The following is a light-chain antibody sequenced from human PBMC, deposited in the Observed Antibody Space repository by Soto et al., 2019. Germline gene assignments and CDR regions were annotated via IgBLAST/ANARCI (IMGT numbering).Light chain of an antibody. J-gene: IGKJ5*01. CDR3: QHYNSCSIT. CDR2: AAS. CDR1: QIISSF. V-gene: IGKV3-15*01. Sequence: ILLTQSPTPLSVSPGDRATLTCRASQIISSFFAWYQQKPGNAPKLLIYAASTLASGVPARFSGSGSGTEFTLTISSLQYEDFAAYYCQHYNSCSITFGQGTRLEIK.